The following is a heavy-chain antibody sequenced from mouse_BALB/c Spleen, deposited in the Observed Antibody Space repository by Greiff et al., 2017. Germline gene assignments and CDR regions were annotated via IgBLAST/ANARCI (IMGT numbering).Heavy chain of an antibody. CDR3: ASLYGNLDY. V-gene: IGHV14-3*02. Sequence: EVQLQQSGAELVKPGASVKLSCTASGFNIKDTYMHGVKQRPEQGLEWIGRIDPANGNTKYDPKFHGKATITADTSSNTGYLQLSSLTSEDTAVDYCASLYGNLDYWGQGTTLTVSS. CDR1: GFNIKDTY. J-gene: IGHJ2*01. CDR2: IDPANGNT. D-gene: IGHD2-1*01.